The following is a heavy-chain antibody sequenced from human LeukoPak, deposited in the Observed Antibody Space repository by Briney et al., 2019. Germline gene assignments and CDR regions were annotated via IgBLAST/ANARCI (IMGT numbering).Heavy chain of an antibody. V-gene: IGHV3-23*01. D-gene: IGHD3-16*01. J-gene: IGHJ4*02. Sequence: GGSLRLSCAASGFTFSSYVMSWVRQAPGKGLEWVSTISDSGDNTYYADSVKGRFTISRDNSKNTLYLQMNSLRDEDTAVYYCAKFEFGFWGQGTLVTVSS. CDR2: ISDSGDNT. CDR1: GFTFSSYV. CDR3: AKFEFGF.